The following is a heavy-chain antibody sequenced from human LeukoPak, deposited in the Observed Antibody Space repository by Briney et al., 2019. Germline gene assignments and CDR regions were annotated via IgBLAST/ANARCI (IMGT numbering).Heavy chain of an antibody. Sequence: PSETLSLTRTVSGGSNSSYYWSWIRQPAGKGLEWIGRIYTSGSTNYNPSLKSRVTMSVDTSKNQFSLKLSSVTAADTAVYYCARSIAARPFGYYMDVWGKGTTVTVSS. D-gene: IGHD6-6*01. J-gene: IGHJ6*03. CDR1: GGSNSSYY. V-gene: IGHV4-4*07. CDR2: IYTSGST. CDR3: ARSIAARPFGYYMDV.